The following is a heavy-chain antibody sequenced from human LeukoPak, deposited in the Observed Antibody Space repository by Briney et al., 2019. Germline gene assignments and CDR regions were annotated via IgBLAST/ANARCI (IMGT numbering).Heavy chain of an antibody. Sequence: SETLSLTCSVSGDSVSRSDSYWDWIRQPPGKGLEWIGTIYHSGRTYYSPSLKSRVTMSVDPSNNQFSLNLRSVTAADTAVYYCARRRYYDGSGYLEWGQGTLLSVSS. D-gene: IGHD3-22*01. V-gene: IGHV4-39*01. CDR3: ARRRYYDGSGYLE. CDR1: GDSVSRSDSY. CDR2: IYHSGRT. J-gene: IGHJ1*01.